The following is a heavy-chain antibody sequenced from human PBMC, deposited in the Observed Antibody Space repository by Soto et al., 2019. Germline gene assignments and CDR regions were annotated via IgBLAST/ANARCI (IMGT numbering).Heavy chain of an antibody. CDR1: GFTFSSYA. D-gene: IGHD6-19*01. Sequence: QVQLVESGGGVVQPGRSLRLSCAASGFTFSSYAMHWVRQAPGKGLEWVAVISYDGSNKYYADSVKGRFTISRDNSKNTLYLQMNSLRAEDTAVYYCARDEGRSSGWYSGYYYYYYGMDVWGQGTTVTVSS. CDR3: ARDEGRSSGWYSGYYYYYYGMDV. V-gene: IGHV3-30-3*01. J-gene: IGHJ6*02. CDR2: ISYDGSNK.